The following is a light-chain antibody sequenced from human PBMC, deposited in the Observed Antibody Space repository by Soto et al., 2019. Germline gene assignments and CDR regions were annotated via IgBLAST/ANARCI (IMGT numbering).Light chain of an antibody. CDR3: RQYGNSPRYS. CDR1: QSVSSNY. J-gene: IGKJ2*03. V-gene: IGKV3-20*01. CDR2: GTS. Sequence: EIGLTQSPGTLSLSLGERATLSCRASQSVSSNYLAWYQQNPGQAPRHLIYGTSSRATGIPDRFSGSGSGTDFTLTIGRLEPEDFAVYYCRQYGNSPRYSFGQGTKLEIK.